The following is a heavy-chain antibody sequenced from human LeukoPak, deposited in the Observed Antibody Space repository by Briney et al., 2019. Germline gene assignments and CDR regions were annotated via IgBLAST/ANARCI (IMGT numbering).Heavy chain of an antibody. D-gene: IGHD3-22*01. V-gene: IGHV1-18*01. CDR2: ISADSGNT. CDR1: GYIFSSYS. J-gene: IGHJ4*02. Sequence: ASVKVSCKASGYIFSSYSISWVRQAPGQGLEWMGWISADSGNTNYAQMLQGRVTMTEDTSTDTVYMELNSLISDDTAVYYCATPVPHDTSGYYYRFDYWGQGTLVTVSS. CDR3: ATPVPHDTSGYYYRFDY.